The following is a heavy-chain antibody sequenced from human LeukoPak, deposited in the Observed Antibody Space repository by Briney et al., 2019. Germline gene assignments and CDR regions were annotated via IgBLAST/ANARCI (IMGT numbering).Heavy chain of an antibody. CDR3: ARVRRHWFDP. J-gene: IGHJ5*02. Sequence: SVKVSCKASGGTFSSYAISWVRQAPGQGLEWMGRIIPIFGIANYAQKFQGRVTITADKSTSTAYMELSSLRSEDTAVYYCARVRRHWFDPWGQGTLVTVSS. CDR1: GGTFSSYA. CDR2: IIPIFGIA. V-gene: IGHV1-69*04.